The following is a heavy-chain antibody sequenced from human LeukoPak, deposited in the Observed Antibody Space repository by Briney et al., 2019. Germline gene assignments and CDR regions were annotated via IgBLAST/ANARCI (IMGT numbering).Heavy chain of an antibody. CDR2: IIPILGIA. V-gene: IGHV1-69*04. CDR1: GGTFSSYA. CDR3: ARELGTDCSGGGCYPVPYYFDY. J-gene: IGHJ4*02. D-gene: IGHD2-15*01. Sequence: ASVKVSCKASGGTFSSYAISWVRQAPGQGLEWMGRIIPILGIANYAQKFQGRVTITADKSTSTAYMELSSLRSEDTAVYYCARELGTDCSGGGCYPVPYYFDYWGQGTLVTVSS.